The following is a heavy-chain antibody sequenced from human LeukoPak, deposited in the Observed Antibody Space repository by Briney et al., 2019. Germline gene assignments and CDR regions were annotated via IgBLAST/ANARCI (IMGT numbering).Heavy chain of an antibody. CDR1: GGSISSYY. CDR2: IYYSGST. J-gene: IGHJ4*02. CDR3: ARGYSYGSYYFDY. D-gene: IGHD5-18*01. Sequence: SETLSLTCTVSGGSISSYYWSWIRQPPGKGLEWIGYIYYSGSTNNNPSLKSRVTISVDTSKNQFSLKLSSVTAADTANYYCARGYSYGSYYFDYWGQGTLVTVPS. V-gene: IGHV4-59*01.